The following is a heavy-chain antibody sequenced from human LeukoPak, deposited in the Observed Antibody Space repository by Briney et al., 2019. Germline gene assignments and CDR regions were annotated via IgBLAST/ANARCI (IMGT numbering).Heavy chain of an antibody. Sequence: GGSLRLSCAASGFTFSSYATHWVRQAPGKGLEWVAVISYDGSNKYYADSVKGRFTISRDNSKNTLYLQMNSLRAEDTAVYYCARDRESSGWPDYWGQGTLVTVSS. J-gene: IGHJ4*02. D-gene: IGHD6-19*01. V-gene: IGHV3-30*04. CDR1: GFTFSSYA. CDR2: ISYDGSNK. CDR3: ARDRESSGWPDY.